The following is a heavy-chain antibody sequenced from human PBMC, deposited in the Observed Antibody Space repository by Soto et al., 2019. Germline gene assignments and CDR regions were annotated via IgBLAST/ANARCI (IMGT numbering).Heavy chain of an antibody. D-gene: IGHD3-22*01. V-gene: IGHV3-21*01. CDR3: ARYDSSGYYWPYDYYGMDV. J-gene: IGHJ6*02. Sequence: EVQLVESGGGLVKPGGSLRLSCAASGFTFSTYSMNWVRQAPGKGLEWVSSISSSSSYIYYADSVKGRFTISRDNAKNSLYMQMNSLRAEDTAVYYCARYDSSGYYWPYDYYGMDVWGQGTTVTVSS. CDR1: GFTFSTYS. CDR2: ISSSSSYI.